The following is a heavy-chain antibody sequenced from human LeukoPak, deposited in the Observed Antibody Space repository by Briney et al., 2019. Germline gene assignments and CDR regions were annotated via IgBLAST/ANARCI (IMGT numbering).Heavy chain of an antibody. D-gene: IGHD3-3*01. CDR2: IWYDGSNK. CDR1: GFTFSSYG. V-gene: IGHV3-33*01. J-gene: IGHJ5*02. Sequence: GGSLRLSCAASGFTFSSYGMHWVRQPPGKGLEWVAVIWYDGSNKYYADSVKGRFTISRDNSKNTLYLQMNSLRAEDTAVYYCARVGFWSGYSPNWFDPWGQGTLVTVSS. CDR3: ARVGFWSGYSPNWFDP.